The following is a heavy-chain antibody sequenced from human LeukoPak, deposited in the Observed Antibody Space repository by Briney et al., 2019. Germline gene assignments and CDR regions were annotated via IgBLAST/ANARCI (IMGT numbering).Heavy chain of an antibody. V-gene: IGHV4-59*12. CDR1: GGSISSYY. CDR2: IYYSGST. CDR3: AREMGSSSWYDYFDY. J-gene: IGHJ4*02. Sequence: SETLSLTCTVSGGSISSYYWSWIRQPPGKGLEWIGYIYYSGSTYYNPSLKSRVTISVDTSKNQFSLKLSSVTAADTAVYYCAREMGSSSWYDYFDYWGQGTLVTVSS. D-gene: IGHD6-13*01.